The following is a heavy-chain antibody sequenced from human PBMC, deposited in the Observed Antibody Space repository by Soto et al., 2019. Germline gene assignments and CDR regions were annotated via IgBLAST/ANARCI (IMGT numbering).Heavy chain of an antibody. Sequence: SETLSLTCTISGGSVSSGRYYWSWIRQPPGKGLEWIGYIYYSGLTNYSPSLKSRVAISIDTSKNQFSLKLSSVTAADTAVYYCARERRYSSGLFDYWGQGTLVTVSS. D-gene: IGHD6-19*01. CDR1: GGSVSSGRYY. CDR3: ARERRYSSGLFDY. J-gene: IGHJ4*02. CDR2: IYYSGLT. V-gene: IGHV4-61*01.